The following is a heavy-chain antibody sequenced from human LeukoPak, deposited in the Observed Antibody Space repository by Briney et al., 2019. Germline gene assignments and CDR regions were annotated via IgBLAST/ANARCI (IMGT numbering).Heavy chain of an antibody. J-gene: IGHJ6*02. CDR3: ASGDILTGYRYYYGMDV. Sequence: SLKVSCTASGCTFSSYAISWVRQAPGQGLEWMGGIIPIFGTANYAQKFQGRVTITADESTSTAYMELSSLRSEDTAVYYCASGDILTGYRYYYGMDVWGQGTTVTVSS. V-gene: IGHV1-69*13. D-gene: IGHD3-9*01. CDR2: IIPIFGTA. CDR1: GCTFSSYA.